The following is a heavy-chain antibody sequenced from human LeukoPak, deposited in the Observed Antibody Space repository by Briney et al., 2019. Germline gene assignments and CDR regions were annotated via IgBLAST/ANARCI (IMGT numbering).Heavy chain of an antibody. J-gene: IGHJ4*02. D-gene: IGHD3-10*01. V-gene: IGHV3-23*01. CDR1: GFTFSSYA. Sequence: PGGSLRLSCAASGFTFSSYAMSWVRQAPGKGLEWVSAISGSGGSTYYADSVKGRFTISRDNSKNTLYLQMNSLRAEDTAVYYCASENSVRGVIITRSFDYWGQGTLVTVSS. CDR2: ISGSGGST. CDR3: ASENSVRGVIITRSFDY.